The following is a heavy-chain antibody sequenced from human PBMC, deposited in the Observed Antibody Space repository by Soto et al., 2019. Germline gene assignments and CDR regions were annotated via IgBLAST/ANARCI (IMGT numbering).Heavy chain of an antibody. J-gene: IGHJ3*02. Sequence: LSLTCTVSGGSISSSSYYWGWIRQPPGKGLEWIGSIYYSGSTYYNPSLKSRVTISVDTSKNQFSLKLSSVTAADTAVYYCARRYGKNAFDIWGQGTMVTVSS. V-gene: IGHV4-39*07. CDR2: IYYSGST. D-gene: IGHD5-18*01. CDR3: ARRYGKNAFDI. CDR1: GGSISSSSYY.